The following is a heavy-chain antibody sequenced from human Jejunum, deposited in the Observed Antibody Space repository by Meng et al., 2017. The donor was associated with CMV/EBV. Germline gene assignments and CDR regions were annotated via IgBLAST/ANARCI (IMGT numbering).Heavy chain of an antibody. Sequence: CAFNGGSFSGYYWTWIRQPPGEGLGWIGEINHSEAADYSPSLKGRVTISVDTSKSQFSLTLRSVTAADTAVYYCARGDQGKQLILYYWGQGTLVTVSS. D-gene: IGHD2-8*02. CDR3: ARGDQGKQLILYY. J-gene: IGHJ4*02. CDR2: INHSEAA. CDR1: GGSFSGYY. V-gene: IGHV4-34*01.